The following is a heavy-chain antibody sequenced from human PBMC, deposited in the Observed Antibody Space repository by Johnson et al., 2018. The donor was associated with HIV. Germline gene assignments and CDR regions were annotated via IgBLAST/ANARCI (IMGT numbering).Heavy chain of an antibody. CDR1: GFTFDDYA. V-gene: IGHV3-9*01. CDR3: ARDLGPSDDAFDI. J-gene: IGHJ3*02. CDR2: ISWNSGSI. Sequence: EVQVVESGGGVVQPGKSLRLSCAASGFTFDDYAMHWVRQAPGKGLEWVSGISWNSGSIGYADSVKGRFTISRDNAKNSLYLQMNSLRAEDTALYYCARDLGPSDDAFDIWGQGTMVTVSS.